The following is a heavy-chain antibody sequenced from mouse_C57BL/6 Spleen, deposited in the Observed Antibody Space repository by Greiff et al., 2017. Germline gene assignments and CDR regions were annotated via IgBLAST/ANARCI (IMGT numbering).Heavy chain of an antibody. Sequence: QVQLQQSGAELVMPGASVKLSCKASGYTFTSYWMHWVKQRPGQGLEWIGEIDPSDSYTNYNQKFKGKSTLTVDKSSSTAYMQLSSLTSEDSAVYYCARRPYYSNYERYYAMDYWGQGTSVTVSS. CDR1: GYTFTSYW. CDR3: ARRPYYSNYERYYAMDY. V-gene: IGHV1-69*01. J-gene: IGHJ4*01. D-gene: IGHD2-5*01. CDR2: IDPSDSYT.